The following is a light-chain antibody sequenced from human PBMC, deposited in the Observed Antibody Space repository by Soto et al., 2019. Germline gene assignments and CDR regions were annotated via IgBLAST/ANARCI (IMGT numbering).Light chain of an antibody. J-gene: IGKJ1*01. CDR1: QSVTNNY. CDR3: QQYGSSPTWT. V-gene: IGKV3-20*01. Sequence: EIVLTQSPGTLSLSPGERATLSCRAIQSVTNNYLAWFQQKPGQAPRLLMYGASTRATGIPDRFSGSGSGTDFTLTISRLEPEDSAVYYCQQYGSSPTWTFGQGTKVDIK. CDR2: GAS.